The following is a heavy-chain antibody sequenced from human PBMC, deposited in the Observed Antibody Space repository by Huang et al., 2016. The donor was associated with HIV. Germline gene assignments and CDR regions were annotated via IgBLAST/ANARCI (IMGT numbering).Heavy chain of an antibody. V-gene: IGHV4-34*01. D-gene: IGHD3-16*01. Sequence: QVQLHQWGAGLLKPSETLSLTCAVYGGSFSSYYWNWIRQSPGKGLEWSGQINNLGTTTYNPSRKCRVTMSVDTSKNQFSLKLNAVTAADTAVYYCAREIMISFGGPFDPWGQGTLVTVSS. CDR2: INNLGTT. CDR3: AREIMISFGGPFDP. CDR1: GGSFSSYY. J-gene: IGHJ5*02.